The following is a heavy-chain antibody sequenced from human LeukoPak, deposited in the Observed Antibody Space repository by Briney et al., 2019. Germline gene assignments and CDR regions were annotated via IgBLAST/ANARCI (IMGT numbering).Heavy chain of an antibody. D-gene: IGHD1-26*01. V-gene: IGHV3-30*03. CDR2: ILYDGTYK. Sequence: GGSLRLSCAASGFTFSDYYMSWIRQAPGKGLEWITFILYDGTYKFYAESVKGRFTISRDDSKNMLYLQMNSLRGEDTAVYYCVAGVGPRNFDDWGQGTLVTVSS. CDR1: GFTFSDYY. J-gene: IGHJ4*02. CDR3: VAGVGPRNFDD.